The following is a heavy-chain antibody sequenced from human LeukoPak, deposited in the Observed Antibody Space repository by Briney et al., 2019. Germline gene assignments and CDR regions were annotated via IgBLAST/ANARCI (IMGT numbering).Heavy chain of an antibody. Sequence: GGSLRLSCAASGFSFSSYAMRWVRQAPGKGLEWVAVISYDGSNKYYADSVKGRFTISRDNSKNTLYLQMNSLRAEDTAVYYCARDDPLEMATMGGAFDIWGQGTMVTVSS. CDR1: GFSFSSYA. J-gene: IGHJ3*02. D-gene: IGHD5-24*01. CDR3: ARDDPLEMATMGGAFDI. CDR2: ISYDGSNK. V-gene: IGHV3-30*04.